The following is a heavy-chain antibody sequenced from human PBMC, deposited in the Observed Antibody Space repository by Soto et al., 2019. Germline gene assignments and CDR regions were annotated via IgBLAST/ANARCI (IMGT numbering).Heavy chain of an antibody. V-gene: IGHV5-51*01. Sequence: PGESLKISCKGSGYSFTSYWIGCVRQMPGKGLEWMGIIYPGDSDTRYSPSFQGQVTISADKSISTAYLQWSSLKASDTAIYYCARTAAAGKYYYGVDVWGQGTTVTLSS. CDR3: ARTAAAGKYYYGVDV. D-gene: IGHD6-13*01. CDR2: IYPGDSDT. J-gene: IGHJ6*02. CDR1: GYSFTSYW.